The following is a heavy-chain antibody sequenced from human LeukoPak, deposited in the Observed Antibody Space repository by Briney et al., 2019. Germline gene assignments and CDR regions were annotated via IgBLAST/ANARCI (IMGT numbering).Heavy chain of an antibody. D-gene: IGHD1-26*01. J-gene: IGHJ4*02. CDR3: AKVFVRYQEADY. CDR1: GFTFSDYY. Sequence: GGSLRLSCAASGFTFSDYYMSWVRQAPGKGLEWVSFISRSSGSYTNYADSVKGRFTISRDNAKNTLYLQMNSLRAEDTAVYYCAKVFVRYQEADYWGQGTLVTVSS. V-gene: IGHV3-11*05. CDR2: ISRSSGSYT.